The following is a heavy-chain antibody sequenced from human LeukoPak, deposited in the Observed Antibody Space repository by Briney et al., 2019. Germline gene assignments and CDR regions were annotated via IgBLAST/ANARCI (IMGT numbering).Heavy chain of an antibody. CDR3: ARDIEAAGICFDY. J-gene: IGHJ4*02. V-gene: IGHV3-30-3*01. CDR1: GFTFSSYA. D-gene: IGHD6-13*01. Sequence: GGSLRLSCAASGFTFSSYAMHWVRQAPGKGLEWVAVISYDGSNKYYADSVKGRFTISRDNSKNTLYLQMNSLRAEDAAVYYCARDIEAAGICFDYWGQGILVTVSS. CDR2: ISYDGSNK.